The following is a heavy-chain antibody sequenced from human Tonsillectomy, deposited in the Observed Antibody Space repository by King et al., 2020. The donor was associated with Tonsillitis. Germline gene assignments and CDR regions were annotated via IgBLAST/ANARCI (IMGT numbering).Heavy chain of an antibody. V-gene: IGHV1-18*01. CDR3: ARDYDYSNYGGYYYYYMDV. CDR2: ISAYNGNT. D-gene: IGHD4-11*01. Sequence: QLVQSGAEVKKPGASVKVSCKASGYTFTSYGISWVRQAPGQGLEWMGWISAYNGNTNYAQKLQGRVTMTTDTSTSTAYMELRSLRSDDTAVYYCARDYDYSNYGGYYYYYMDVWGQGTTVTVSS. CDR1: GYTFTSYG. J-gene: IGHJ6*03.